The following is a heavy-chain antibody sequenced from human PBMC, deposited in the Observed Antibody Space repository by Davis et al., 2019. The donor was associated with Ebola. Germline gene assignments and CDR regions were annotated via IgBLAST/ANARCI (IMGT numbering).Heavy chain of an antibody. V-gene: IGHV3-11*01. CDR2: ISSSGSTM. Sequence: GESLKISCAASGFTFGTYWMSWVRQAPGKGLEWFSYISSSGSTMYYADSLKGRFTISRDNAKNSLYLQMNSLRAEDTAVYYCARTYSSSWNYYFDYWGQGTLVTVSS. D-gene: IGHD6-13*01. CDR1: GFTFGTYW. J-gene: IGHJ4*02. CDR3: ARTYSSSWNYYFDY.